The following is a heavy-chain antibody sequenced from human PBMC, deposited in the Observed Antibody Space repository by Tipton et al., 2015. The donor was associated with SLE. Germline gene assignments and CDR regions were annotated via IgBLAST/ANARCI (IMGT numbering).Heavy chain of an antibody. Sequence: TLSLTCSVSGGSISSSSYYWGWIRQPPGKGLEWIGYIYYSESTNYNPSLKSRVTISVDTSKNQFSLKLSSVTAADTAVYYCARGRRDGFWSGYQYYNYYYGMDVWGQGTTVTVSS. CDR1: GGSISSSSYY. CDR3: ARGRRDGFWSGYQYYNYYYGMDV. CDR2: IYYSEST. J-gene: IGHJ6*02. V-gene: IGHV4-61*05. D-gene: IGHD3-3*01.